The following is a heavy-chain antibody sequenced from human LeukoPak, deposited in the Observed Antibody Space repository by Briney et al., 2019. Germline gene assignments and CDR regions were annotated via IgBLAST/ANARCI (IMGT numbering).Heavy chain of an antibody. Sequence: PGGSLRLSCAASGFTFSSYAMHWVRQAPGKGLEWVAVISYDGSNKYYADSVKGRFTISRDNSKNTLYLQMNSLRAEDTAVYYCAREGYYDRYNWFDPWGQGTLVTVSS. D-gene: IGHD3-9*01. CDR2: ISYDGSNK. J-gene: IGHJ5*02. V-gene: IGHV3-30*04. CDR1: GFTFSSYA. CDR3: AREGYYDRYNWFDP.